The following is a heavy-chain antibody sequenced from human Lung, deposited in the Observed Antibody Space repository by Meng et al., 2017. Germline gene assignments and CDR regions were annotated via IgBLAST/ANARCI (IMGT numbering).Heavy chain of an antibody. V-gene: IGHV4-4*02. CDR1: GGSISSDNW. Sequence: QEHLKESGPGLGKPSGTLSLTCAVSGGSISSDNWWSWVRQPPGKGLEWIGEIYHSGSTNYNPSLKSRITISVDKPKNQFSLTLSSVTAADTAVYYCTKNDFYCLGYWGQGTLVTVSS. J-gene: IGHJ4*02. CDR2: IYHSGST. D-gene: IGHD2-21*01. CDR3: TKNDFYCLGY.